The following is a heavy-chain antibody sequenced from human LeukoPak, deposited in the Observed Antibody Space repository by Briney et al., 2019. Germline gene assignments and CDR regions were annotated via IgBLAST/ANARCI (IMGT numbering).Heavy chain of an antibody. CDR1: GGSISSGGYY. Sequence: SETLSLTCTVSGGSISSGGYYWSWIRQHPGKGLEWIGYIYYSGSTYYNPSLKSLVTISVDTSKNQFSLKLSSVTAADTAVYYCASGTMIVVVITPFDYWGQGTLVTVSS. D-gene: IGHD3-22*01. J-gene: IGHJ4*02. CDR3: ASGTMIVVVITPFDY. V-gene: IGHV4-31*01. CDR2: IYYSGST.